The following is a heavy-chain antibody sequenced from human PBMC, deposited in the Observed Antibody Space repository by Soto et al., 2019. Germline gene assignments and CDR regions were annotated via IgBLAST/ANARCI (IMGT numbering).Heavy chain of an antibody. CDR1: GGSISSGGYY. D-gene: IGHD3-16*02. CDR2: IYYSGST. V-gene: IGHV4-31*03. CDR3: AREGAPDYVWGSYRSDWYFAL. J-gene: IGHJ2*01. Sequence: QVQLQESGPGLVKPSQTLSLTCTVSGGSISSGGYYWSWIRQHPGKGLEWIGYIYYSGSTYYNPSLKSRVTISVDTSKNQFSLKLSSVTAADTAVYYCAREGAPDYVWGSYRSDWYFALWGRGTLVTVSS.